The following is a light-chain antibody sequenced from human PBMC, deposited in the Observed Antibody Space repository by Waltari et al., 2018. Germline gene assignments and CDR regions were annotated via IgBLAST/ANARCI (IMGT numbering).Light chain of an antibody. CDR2: DAS. J-gene: IGKJ4*01. Sequence: EIVLTQSPATLSLSPGERATLSCRASQSVNNFLGWYQQKPGQAPRLLIFDASNRAAGIPARFSGSGSRTDFTLTISSLEPEDFAVYYCQQNRDWPPTFGGGTRVEIK. CDR3: QQNRDWPPT. CDR1: QSVNNF. V-gene: IGKV3-11*01.